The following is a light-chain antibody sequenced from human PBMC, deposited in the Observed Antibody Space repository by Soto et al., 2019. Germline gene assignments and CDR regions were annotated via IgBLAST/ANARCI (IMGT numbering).Light chain of an antibody. Sequence: DIVLTQSPLSLPVTPGEPASISCRSSQSLLHSNGNIYLDWYLQKPGQSPQLLIYLGSIRASGVTDRVSGSGSGTDFTLKITRVEAEDVGVYYCMQAIQAPRTFGLVTMVEIK. CDR3: MQAIQAPRT. J-gene: IGKJ1*01. CDR1: QSLLHSNGNIY. CDR2: LGS. V-gene: IGKV2-28*01.